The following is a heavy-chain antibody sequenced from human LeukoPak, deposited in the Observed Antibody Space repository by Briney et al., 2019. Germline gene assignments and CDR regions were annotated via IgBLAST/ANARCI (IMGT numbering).Heavy chain of an antibody. CDR2: IIPIFGTA. J-gene: IGHJ4*02. CDR3: ARNLYYYDSSGYLTAYYFDY. Sequence: SVKVSCKASGGTFSSYAISWVRQAPGQGLEWMGGIIPIFGTASYAQKFQGRVTITADESTSTAYMELSSLRSEDTAVYYCARNLYYYDSSGYLTAYYFDYWGQGTLVTVSS. CDR1: GGTFSSYA. D-gene: IGHD3-22*01. V-gene: IGHV1-69*13.